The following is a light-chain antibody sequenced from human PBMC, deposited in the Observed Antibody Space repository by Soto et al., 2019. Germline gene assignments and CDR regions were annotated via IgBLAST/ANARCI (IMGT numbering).Light chain of an antibody. V-gene: IGLV1-40*01. CDR1: SSNIEASYD. J-gene: IGLJ1*01. CDR2: SNN. CDR3: QSYDSSLRGHV. Sequence: QLVLTQPPSVSGALGQRVTISCTGSSSNIEASYDVHWYQQLPGTAPKLLIHSNNIRPSGVPDRFSGSKSRASASLAITGLQAEDEADYYCQSYDSSLRGHVFGTGTKVTVL.